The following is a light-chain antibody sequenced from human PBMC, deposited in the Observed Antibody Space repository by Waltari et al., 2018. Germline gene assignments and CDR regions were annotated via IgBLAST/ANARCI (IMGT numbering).Light chain of an antibody. J-gene: IGKJ3*01. CDR2: DAS. V-gene: IGKV3-11*01. CDR3: QQRSSWPPFT. CDR1: QSVGID. Sequence: EIVLTQSPATLSLSPGVRATLSCRASQSVGIDLGWYQQKPGQAPTLLIYDASIRAAGIPARFSGSGSGTDFTLAISSLEPEDFAVYYCQQRSSWPPFTFGPGTKVEIK.